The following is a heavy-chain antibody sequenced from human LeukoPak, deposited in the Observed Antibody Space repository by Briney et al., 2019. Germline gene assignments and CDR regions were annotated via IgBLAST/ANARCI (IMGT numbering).Heavy chain of an antibody. CDR1: GGSISSGDYY. J-gene: IGHJ4*02. CDR3: ARVQRVQLVDY. V-gene: IGHV4-30-4*08. Sequence: SETLSLTCTVCGGSISSGDYYWSWIRQPPGKGLEWIGYIYYSGSTYYNPSLKSRVTISVDTSKNQFSLKLSSVTAADTAVYYCARVQRVQLVDYWGQGTLVTVSS. D-gene: IGHD1-1*01. CDR2: IYYSGST.